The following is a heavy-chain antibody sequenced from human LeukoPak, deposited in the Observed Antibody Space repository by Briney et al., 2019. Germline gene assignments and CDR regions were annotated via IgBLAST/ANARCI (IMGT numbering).Heavy chain of an antibody. CDR2: FDPEDGET. V-gene: IGHV1-24*01. CDR1: GYTLTELS. J-gene: IGHJ5*02. D-gene: IGHD3-9*01. Sequence: GASVKVSCKVSGYTLTELSMHWVRQAPGKGLEWMGGFDPEDGETIYAQKFQGRVTMTEDTFTDTAYMEQSSLRSEDTAVYYCATKQTYYDILTGLTHNWFDPWGQGTLVTVSS. CDR3: ATKQTYYDILTGLTHNWFDP.